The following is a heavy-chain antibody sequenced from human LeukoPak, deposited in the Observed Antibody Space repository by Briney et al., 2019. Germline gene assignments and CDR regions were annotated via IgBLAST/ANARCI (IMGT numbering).Heavy chain of an antibody. D-gene: IGHD3-22*01. CDR2: ISWNSDII. J-gene: IGHJ4*02. CDR3: AKDIGPLTYHYDTSGYSGAFDY. CDR1: GFEFDNYA. V-gene: IGHV3-9*01. Sequence: GGSLRLSCAASGFEFDNYAMRWVRQAPGKGLEWVSSISWNSDIIAYADSVKGRFTISRDNAKNSLYLQMNSLKAEDTALYYCAKDIGPLTYHYDTSGYSGAFDYWGQGTLVTVSS.